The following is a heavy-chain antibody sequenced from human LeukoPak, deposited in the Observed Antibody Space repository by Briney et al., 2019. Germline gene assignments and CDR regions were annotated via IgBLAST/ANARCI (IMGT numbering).Heavy chain of an antibody. D-gene: IGHD4-17*01. V-gene: IGHV3-23*01. Sequence: GGSLRLSCAASGFTFSSYAMSWVRQAPGKGLEWVSAISGSGGSTYYADSVKGRFTISRDNSKNTLYLQMNSLRAEDTAVYYCAKDWSDYGDYHGGRRLNWFDPWGQGTLVTVSS. CDR2: ISGSGGST. CDR1: GFTFSSYA. CDR3: AKDWSDYGDYHGGRRLNWFDP. J-gene: IGHJ5*02.